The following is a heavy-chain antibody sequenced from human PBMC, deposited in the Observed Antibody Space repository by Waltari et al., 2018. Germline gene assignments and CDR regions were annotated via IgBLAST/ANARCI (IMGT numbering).Heavy chain of an antibody. D-gene: IGHD3-3*01. CDR1: GGPIRRHY. CDR3: ARPLVDQAFWSGYAGVGWFDP. CDR2: IYYSGST. J-gene: IGHJ5*02. V-gene: IGHV4-59*11. Sequence: QVQLQESGPGLVKPSETLSLTCPVSGGPIRRHYWSWIRQPPGQGPEWIGYIYYSGSTNYNPSLKSRVTISVDTSKNQFSLKLSSVTAADTAVYYCARPLVDQAFWSGYAGVGWFDPWGQGTLVTVSS.